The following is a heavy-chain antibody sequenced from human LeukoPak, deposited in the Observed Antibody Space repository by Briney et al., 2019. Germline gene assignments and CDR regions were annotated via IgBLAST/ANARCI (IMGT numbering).Heavy chain of an antibody. CDR1: GFTFSTYG. CDR3: AKGGSSGYIDY. J-gene: IGHJ4*02. Sequence: GGSLRLSCAASGFTFSTYGMHWVRQAPGKGLGWVAVISYDGSNKYYADSVKGRFTISRDNAKNSLYLQMNSLRAEDTALYYCAKGGSSGYIDYWGQGTLVTVSS. D-gene: IGHD3-22*01. V-gene: IGHV3-30*18. CDR2: ISYDGSNK.